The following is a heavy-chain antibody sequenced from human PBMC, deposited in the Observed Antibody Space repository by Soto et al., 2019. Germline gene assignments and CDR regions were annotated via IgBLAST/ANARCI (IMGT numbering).Heavy chain of an antibody. D-gene: IGHD3-10*01. CDR3: TRAYQDYYGSGSYYKYYYYGMDV. V-gene: IGHV3-49*04. J-gene: IGHJ6*02. CDR2: IRSKAYGGTT. Sequence: GGSLRLSCTASGFTFGDYAMSWVRQAPGKGLEWVGFIRSKAYGGTTEYAASVKGRFTISRDDSKSIAYLQMNSLKTEDTAVYYCTRAYQDYYGSGSYYKYYYYGMDVWGQGTTVTVSS. CDR1: GFTFGDYA.